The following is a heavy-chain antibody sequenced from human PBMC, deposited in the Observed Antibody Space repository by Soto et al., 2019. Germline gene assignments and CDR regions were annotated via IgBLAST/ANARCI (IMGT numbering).Heavy chain of an antibody. CDR2: IYYSGSS. CDR3: ARDPGGAAAGTNVWFDP. D-gene: IGHD6-13*01. Sequence: SETLSLTCTVSVGSISSGGDYWSWIRQHPGKGLEWIGHIYYSGSSYYNPSLKSRVSMSVDTSKNQFSLKLSSVTAADTAVYYCARDPGGAAAGTNVWFDPWGQGTLVTVSS. CDR1: VGSISSGGDY. V-gene: IGHV4-31*03. J-gene: IGHJ5*02.